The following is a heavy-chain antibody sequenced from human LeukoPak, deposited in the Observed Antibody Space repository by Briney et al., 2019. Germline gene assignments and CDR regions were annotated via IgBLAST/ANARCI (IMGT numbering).Heavy chain of an antibody. CDR1: GFTFSSYA. V-gene: IGHV3-30-3*01. J-gene: IGHJ4*02. CDR3: ARVSGLTGYYLTFDY. Sequence: GRSLRLSCAASGFTFSSYAMHWVRQAPGKGLEWAAVISYDGSNKYYADSVKGRFTISRDNSKNTLYLQMNSLRAEDTAVYYCARVSGLTGYYLTFDYWGQGTLVTVSS. CDR2: ISYDGSNK. D-gene: IGHD3-9*01.